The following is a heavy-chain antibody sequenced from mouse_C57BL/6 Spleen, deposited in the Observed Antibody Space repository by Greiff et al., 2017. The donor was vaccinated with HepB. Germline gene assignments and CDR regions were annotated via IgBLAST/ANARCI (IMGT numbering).Heavy chain of an antibody. D-gene: IGHD2-2*01. J-gene: IGHJ3*01. CDR1: GYSITSGYY. V-gene: IGHV3-6*01. CDR3: ARDSGYEDGFAY. Sequence: EVKLVESGPGLVKPSQSLSLTCSVTGYSITSGYYWNWIRQFPGNKLEWMGYISYDGSNNYNPSLKNRISITRDTSKNQFFLKLNSVTTEDTATYYCARDSGYEDGFAYWGQGTLVTVSA. CDR2: ISYDGSN.